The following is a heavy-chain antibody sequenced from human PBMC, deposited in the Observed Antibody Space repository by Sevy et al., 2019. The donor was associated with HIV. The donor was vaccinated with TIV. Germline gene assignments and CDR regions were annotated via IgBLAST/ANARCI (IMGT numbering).Heavy chain of an antibody. J-gene: IGHJ1*01. Sequence: GGSLRLSCVASGFTFSSFEMNWVRQAPGKGLEWVSHISNSGSIIYYEDSVKGRFTISRDNAKNSLYLQMKSLRAEDTAVYYCAREDGSRQYFQYWGQGTLVTVSS. CDR1: GFTFSSFE. CDR2: ISNSGSII. V-gene: IGHV3-48*03. D-gene: IGHD6-13*01. CDR3: AREDGSRQYFQY.